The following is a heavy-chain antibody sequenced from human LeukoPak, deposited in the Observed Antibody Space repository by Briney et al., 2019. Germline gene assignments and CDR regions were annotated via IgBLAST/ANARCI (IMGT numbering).Heavy chain of an antibody. CDR1: GYTFTSYG. Sequence: ASVKVSCKASGYTFTSYGISWVRQAPGQGLEWMGWISAYNGNTNYAQKLQGRVTMTTDTSTSTAYMGLRSLRSDDTAVYYCARPRTSSSWYLYYFDYWGQGTLVTVSS. CDR3: ARPRTSSSWYLYYFDY. J-gene: IGHJ4*02. D-gene: IGHD6-13*01. CDR2: ISAYNGNT. V-gene: IGHV1-18*01.